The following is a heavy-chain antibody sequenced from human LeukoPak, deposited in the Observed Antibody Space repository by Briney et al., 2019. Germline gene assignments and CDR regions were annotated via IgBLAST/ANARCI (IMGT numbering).Heavy chain of an antibody. D-gene: IGHD3-9*01. CDR1: GFTFSSYA. CDR2: ISGSGGST. V-gene: IGHV3-23*01. Sequence: GGSLRLSCAASGFTFSSYAMSWVRQAPGKGLEWVSAISGSGGSTYYADSVKGRFTIPRDNSKNTLYLQMNSLRAEDTAVYYCAKDGYDILTGYFEYYYYGMDVWGQGTTVTVSS. CDR3: AKDGYDILTGYFEYYYYGMDV. J-gene: IGHJ6*02.